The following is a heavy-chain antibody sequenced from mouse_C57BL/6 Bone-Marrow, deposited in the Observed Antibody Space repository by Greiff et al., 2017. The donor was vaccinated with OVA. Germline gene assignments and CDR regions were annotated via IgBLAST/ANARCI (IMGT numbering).Heavy chain of an antibody. V-gene: IGHV1-81*01. J-gene: IGHJ4*01. D-gene: IGHD3-2*02. CDR2: IYPRSGNT. CDR1: GYTFTSYG. Sequence: VQLQQSGAELARPGASVKLSCKASGYTFTSYGISWVKQRTGQGLEWIGEIYPRSGNTYYNEKFKGKATLTADKSSSTAYMELRSLTSADSAVYCCARWGTAQATWLTYYAMDYWGQGTSVTVSA. CDR3: ARWGTAQATWLTYYAMDY.